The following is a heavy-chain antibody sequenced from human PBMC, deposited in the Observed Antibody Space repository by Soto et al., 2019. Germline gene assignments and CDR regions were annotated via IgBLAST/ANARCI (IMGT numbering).Heavy chain of an antibody. CDR2: IYPGDSDT. J-gene: IGHJ6*02. V-gene: IGHV5-51*01. CDR3: ARQGGSSSRGPPDYYYYGMDV. D-gene: IGHD6-6*01. CDR1: GYSFTSYW. Sequence: PGESLKISCKGSGYSFTSYWIGWVRQMPGKGLEWMGIIYPGDSDTRYSPSFQGQVTISAAKSISTAYLQWSSLKASDTAMYYCARQGGSSSRGPPDYYYYGMDVGGQGTTVTVSS.